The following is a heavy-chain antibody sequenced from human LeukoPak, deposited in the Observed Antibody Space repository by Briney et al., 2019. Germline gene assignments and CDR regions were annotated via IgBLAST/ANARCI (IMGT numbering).Heavy chain of an antibody. V-gene: IGHV3-7*01. J-gene: IGHJ4*02. D-gene: IGHD3-9*01. CDR3: ARGPLRYFDWLPNYYFDY. CDR2: IKQDGSEK. CDR1: GFTFSSYW. Sequence: GGSLRLSCAASGFTFSSYWMSWVRQAPGKGLEWVANIKQDGSEKYYVDSVKGRFTISRDNAKNSLYLQMNSLRAEDTAVYYCARGPLRYFDWLPNYYFDYWGQGTLVTVSS.